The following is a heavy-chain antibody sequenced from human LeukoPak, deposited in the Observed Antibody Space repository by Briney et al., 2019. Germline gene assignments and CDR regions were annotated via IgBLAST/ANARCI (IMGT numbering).Heavy chain of an antibody. D-gene: IGHD5-18*01. Sequence: GGSLRLSCAASGFTFISYEMNWVRQAPGKGLEWVSYISSSGSTIYYADSVKGRFTISRDNAKNSLYLQMNSLRAEDTAVYYCARNTAMVKDYFDYWGQGTLVTVSS. V-gene: IGHV3-48*03. J-gene: IGHJ4*02. CDR2: ISSSGSTI. CDR1: GFTFISYE. CDR3: ARNTAMVKDYFDY.